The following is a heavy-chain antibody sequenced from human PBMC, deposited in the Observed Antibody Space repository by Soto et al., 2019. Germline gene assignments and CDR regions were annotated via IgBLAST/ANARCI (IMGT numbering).Heavy chain of an antibody. CDR2: MNPNSGNT. J-gene: IGHJ5*01. Sequence: QVQLVQSGAEVKKPGASVKVSCKASGYTFTSYDINWVRQATGQGLEWMGWMNPNSGNTGYAQKFQGRVTMTRNTAMIKADMALSSVRSEDTAVYYCARVIIGGDDFGSGYHDQLNWFDSWGQGTLVTVSS. V-gene: IGHV1-8*01. CDR1: GYTFTSYD. CDR3: ARVIIGGDDFGSGYHDQLNWFDS. D-gene: IGHD3-3*01.